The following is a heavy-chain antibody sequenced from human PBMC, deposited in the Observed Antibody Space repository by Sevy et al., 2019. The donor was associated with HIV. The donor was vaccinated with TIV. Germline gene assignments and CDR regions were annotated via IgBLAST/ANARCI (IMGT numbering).Heavy chain of an antibody. D-gene: IGHD6-13*01. CDR1: GFTFSSYS. CDR2: ISSSSSYI. Sequence: GGSLRLSCAASGFTFSSYSMNWVRQAPGKGLEWVSSISSSSSYIYYADSVKGRFTISRDNAKNSLYLQMNSLRAEDTAVYYCARGGSSSSWPDAFDIWGQGTMVTVSS. CDR3: ARGGSSSSWPDAFDI. V-gene: IGHV3-21*01. J-gene: IGHJ3*02.